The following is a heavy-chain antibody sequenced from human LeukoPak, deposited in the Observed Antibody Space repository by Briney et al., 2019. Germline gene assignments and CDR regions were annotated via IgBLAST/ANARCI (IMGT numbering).Heavy chain of an antibody. D-gene: IGHD3-3*01. J-gene: IGHJ4*02. CDR2: ISGSGGST. Sequence: GGSLRLSCAASGFTLSSYAMSWVRQAPGKGLEWVSAISGSGGSTYYADSVKGRFTISRDNSKNTLYLQMNSLRAEDTAVYYCAKAIGLYYDFRSENYFDYWGQGTLVTVSS. CDR3: AKAIGLYYDFRSENYFDY. CDR1: GFTLSSYA. V-gene: IGHV3-23*01.